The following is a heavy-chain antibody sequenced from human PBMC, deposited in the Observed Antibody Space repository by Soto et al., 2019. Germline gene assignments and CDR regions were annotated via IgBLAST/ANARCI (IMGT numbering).Heavy chain of an antibody. CDR3: TTEYEYYYDSSGYINWFDP. V-gene: IGHV3-15*01. CDR2: IKSKTDGGTT. Sequence: GGSLRLSCAASGFTFSNAWMSWVRQAPGKGLEWVGRIKSKTDGGTTDYAAPVKGRFAISRDDSKNTLYLQMNSLKTEDTAVYYCTTEYEYYYDSSGYINWFDPWGQVTMGTFSS. D-gene: IGHD3-22*01. CDR1: GFTFSNAW. J-gene: IGHJ5*02.